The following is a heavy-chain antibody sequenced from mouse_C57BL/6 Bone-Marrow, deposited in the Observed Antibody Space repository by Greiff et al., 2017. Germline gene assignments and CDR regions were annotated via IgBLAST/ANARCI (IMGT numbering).Heavy chain of an antibody. J-gene: IGHJ3*01. Sequence: VQLKESGAELARPGASVKLSCKASGYTFTSYGISWVKQRTGQGLEWIGEIYPRSGNTYYNEKFKGKATLTADKSSSTAYMELRSLTSEDSAVYFCARRDYDYDGFAYWGQGTLVTVSA. D-gene: IGHD2-4*01. CDR3: ARRDYDYDGFAY. V-gene: IGHV1-81*01. CDR1: GYTFTSYG. CDR2: IYPRSGNT.